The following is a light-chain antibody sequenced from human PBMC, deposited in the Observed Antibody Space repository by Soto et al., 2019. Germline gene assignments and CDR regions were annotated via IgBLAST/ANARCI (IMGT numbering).Light chain of an antibody. CDR2: SNN. J-gene: IGLJ2*01. CDR3: AAWDDSLNAVV. CDR1: SSNIGSNT. Sequence: QSVLTQPPSASGTPGQRVTISCSGSSSNIGSNTVNWYQQLPGTAPKLLIYSNNQRPSGVPDRFSGSKSGTSASLAISGLQSEDEADYYCAAWDDSLNAVVFGGGTKVPVL. V-gene: IGLV1-44*01.